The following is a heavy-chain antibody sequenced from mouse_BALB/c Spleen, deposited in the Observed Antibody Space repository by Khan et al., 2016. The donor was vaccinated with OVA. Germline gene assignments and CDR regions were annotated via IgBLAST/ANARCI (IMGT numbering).Heavy chain of an antibody. Sequence: EVQLQESGPELMKPGASVKISCKASGYSFTTYYIHWVIQSHGKSLEWIGFIDPFSGGTTYNQKFKDKATLTAHKSSSTAYIHLSNLTSEDSAVYYCTRHGYVAWFTYWGQGTLVTVSA. CDR2: IDPFSGGT. V-gene: IGHV1S135*01. D-gene: IGHD2-2*01. CDR3: TRHGYVAWFTY. J-gene: IGHJ3*01. CDR1: GYSFTTYY.